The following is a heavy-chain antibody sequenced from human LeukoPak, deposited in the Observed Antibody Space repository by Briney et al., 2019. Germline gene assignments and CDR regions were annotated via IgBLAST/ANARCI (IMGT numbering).Heavy chain of an antibody. CDR2: ISSSGSTI. Sequence: GGSLRLSCAASGFTFSSYEMNWVRQAPGKGLEWVSYISSSGSTIYYADSVKGRFTISRDNAKNSLYLQMNSLRAEDTAVYYCASRKQWLVPEAFDYWGQGTLVTVSS. CDR1: GFTFSSYE. V-gene: IGHV3-48*03. CDR3: ASRKQWLVPEAFDY. J-gene: IGHJ4*02. D-gene: IGHD6-19*01.